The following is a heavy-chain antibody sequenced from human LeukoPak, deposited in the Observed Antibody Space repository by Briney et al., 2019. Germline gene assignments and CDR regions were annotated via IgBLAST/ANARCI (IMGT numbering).Heavy chain of an antibody. V-gene: IGHV3-53*01. Sequence: GGSLRLSCAASGLTFSNAWMSWVRQAPGKGLEWVSVIYSGGSTYYADSVKGRFTISRDNSKNTLYLQMNSLRAEDTAVYYCARESRGQGTTSSWFDPWGQGTLVTVSS. J-gene: IGHJ5*02. D-gene: IGHD1-1*01. CDR1: GLTFSNAW. CDR2: IYSGGST. CDR3: ARESRGQGTTSSWFDP.